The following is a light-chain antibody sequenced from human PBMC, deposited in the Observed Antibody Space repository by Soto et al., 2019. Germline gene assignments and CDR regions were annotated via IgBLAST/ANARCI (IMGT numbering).Light chain of an antibody. J-gene: IGKJ5*01. Sequence: EMVMTQSPATLSVSPGERATLSCRASQSVSSNLAWYQQKPGQAPRLLIYGASTRATGIPARFSGSGSGTEFTLTISSLQSEDFAVYYCQQRSSYPITFGQGTRLEIK. CDR2: GAS. V-gene: IGKV3-15*01. CDR3: QQRSSYPIT. CDR1: QSVSSN.